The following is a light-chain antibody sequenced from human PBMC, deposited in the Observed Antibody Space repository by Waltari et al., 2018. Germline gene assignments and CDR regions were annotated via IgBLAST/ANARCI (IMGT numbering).Light chain of an antibody. V-gene: IGLV6-57*03. CDR1: SGNIASTL. Sequence: NFILTQPHSVSESPGKTVTISCTRSSGNIASTLVQWYQQRPGSVPTTVIYEDDQRPSGVPDRFSGSIDSSSNSASLTITGLKTEDEADYYCQSYDSTNAWVFGGGTKLTVL. CDR2: EDD. J-gene: IGLJ3*02. CDR3: QSYDSTNAWV.